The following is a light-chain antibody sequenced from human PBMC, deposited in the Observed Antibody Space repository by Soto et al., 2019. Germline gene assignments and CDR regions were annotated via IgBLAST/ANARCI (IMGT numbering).Light chain of an antibody. CDR2: ATS. V-gene: IGKV1-16*01. CDR1: KGINNY. CDR3: QQYSGYSWT. J-gene: IGKJ1*01. Sequence: DIQMTQSPPSLSASVGDRVTITCRASKGINNYLAWFQQQPGTATKPLIYATSTLHSGVPSRFTGSGSGTEFTLTITRLQPDDFVTYYCQQYSGYSWTFGQGTKVDIK.